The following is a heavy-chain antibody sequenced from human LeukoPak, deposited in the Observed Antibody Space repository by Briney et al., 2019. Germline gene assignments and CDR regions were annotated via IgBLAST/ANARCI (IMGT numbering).Heavy chain of an antibody. Sequence: GASVKVSCKASGYTFTGYYMHWVRQAPGQGLERMGWINPNSGGTNYAQKFQGRVTMTRDTSISTAYMELSRLRSDDTAVYYCARYRITIFGVVISNFDYWGQGTLVTVSS. V-gene: IGHV1-2*02. CDR1: GYTFTGYY. CDR2: INPNSGGT. CDR3: ARYRITIFGVVISNFDY. D-gene: IGHD3-3*01. J-gene: IGHJ4*02.